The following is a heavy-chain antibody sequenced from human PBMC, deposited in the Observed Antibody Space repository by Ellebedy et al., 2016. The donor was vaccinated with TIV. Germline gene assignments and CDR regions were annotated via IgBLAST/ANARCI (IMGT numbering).Heavy chain of an antibody. J-gene: IGHJ6*02. V-gene: IGHV3-23*01. CDR3: AKGGHCSSTSCYRDYYGMDV. D-gene: IGHD2-2*01. CDR1: GFTFGTYA. CDR2: ISGSGGST. Sequence: GESLKISCAASGFTFGTYAMSWVRQAPGKGLEWVSAISGSGGSTYYADSVKGRFTISRDNSKNTLYLQMNSLRAEDTAVYYCAKGGHCSSTSCYRDYYGMDVWGQGTTVTVSS.